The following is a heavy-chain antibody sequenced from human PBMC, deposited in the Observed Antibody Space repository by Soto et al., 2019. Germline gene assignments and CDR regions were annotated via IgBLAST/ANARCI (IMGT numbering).Heavy chain of an antibody. CDR3: ARSSSYPPVPFDY. Sequence: GESLKISCKASGYTFKKYWIGWVRQMPGKGLEWMGIIYPGDSDTRYSPSFQGQVTISADKSISTAYLQWSSLKASDTAMYYCARSSSYPPVPFDYWGQGTLVTVSS. V-gene: IGHV5-51*01. CDR2: IYPGDSDT. D-gene: IGHD3-16*02. J-gene: IGHJ4*02. CDR1: GYTFKKYW.